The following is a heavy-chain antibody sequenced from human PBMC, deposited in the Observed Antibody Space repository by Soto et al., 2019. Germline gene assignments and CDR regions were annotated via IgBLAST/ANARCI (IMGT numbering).Heavy chain of an antibody. CDR3: ARGGGSVVVVAATWGFDY. V-gene: IGHV4-31*03. CDR2: IYYSGST. CDR1: GGSISSGGYY. J-gene: IGHJ4*02. D-gene: IGHD2-15*01. Sequence: QVQLQESGPGLVKPSQTLSLTCTVSGGSISSGGYYWSWIRQHPGKGLEWIGYIYYSGSTYYNPSLKSRVTISVDTSKNQSSLKLSSVTAADTAVYYCARGGGSVVVVAATWGFDYWGQGTLVTVSS.